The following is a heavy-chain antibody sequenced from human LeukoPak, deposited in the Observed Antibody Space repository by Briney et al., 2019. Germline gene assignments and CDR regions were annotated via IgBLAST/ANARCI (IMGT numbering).Heavy chain of an antibody. CDR2: ISAYNGNT. Sequence: ASVEVSRKASGYTFTSYGVSWVRQAPGQGLEWMGWISAYNGNTNYAQKLQGRVTMTTDTSTSTAYMELRSLRSDDTAVYYCARNLKYTYNWFDPWGQGTLVTVPS. J-gene: IGHJ5*02. V-gene: IGHV1-18*01. CDR1: GYTFTSYG. CDR3: ARNLKYTYNWFDP. D-gene: IGHD2-2*02.